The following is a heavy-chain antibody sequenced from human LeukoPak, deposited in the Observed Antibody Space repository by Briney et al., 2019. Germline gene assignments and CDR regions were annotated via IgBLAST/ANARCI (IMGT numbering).Heavy chain of an antibody. D-gene: IGHD2-15*01. CDR2: IIPILGIA. CDR3: ARDATPKTGPLGH. CDR1: GGTFSSYA. J-gene: IGHJ5*02. Sequence: ASVKVTCKASGGTFSSYAISWVRQAPGQGLEWMGRIIPILGIANYAQKFQGRVTITADKSTSTAYMELSSLRSEDTAVYYCARDATPKTGPLGHWGQGTLVTVSS. V-gene: IGHV1-69*04.